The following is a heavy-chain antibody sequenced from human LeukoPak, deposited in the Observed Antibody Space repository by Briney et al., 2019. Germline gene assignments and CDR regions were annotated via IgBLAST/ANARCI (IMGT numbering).Heavy chain of an antibody. CDR1: GFTFSSYE. CDR2: ISSSGNTI. V-gene: IGHV3-48*03. J-gene: IGHJ4*02. Sequence: PGGSLRLSCAASGFTFSSYEMNWVRQAPGKGLEWVSYISSSGNTIYYADSVKGRFTISRDNAKNSLYLQMNSLRAEDTAVYYCARDWGDSSGYYPFDYWGQGTLVTVSS. CDR3: ARDWGDSSGYYPFDY. D-gene: IGHD3-22*01.